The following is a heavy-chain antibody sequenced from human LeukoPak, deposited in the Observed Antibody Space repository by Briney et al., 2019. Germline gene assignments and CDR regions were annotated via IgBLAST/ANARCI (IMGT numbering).Heavy chain of an antibody. CDR2: INPSGGST. J-gene: IGHJ4*02. CDR1: GYTFTSYY. CDR3: ARGVAYYGGNSGTGFDY. Sequence: ASVKVSCKASGYTFTSYYMHWVRQAPGQGLEWIGIINPSGGSTSYAQKFQGRVTMTRDTSTSTVYMELSSLRSEDTAVYYCARGVAYYGGNSGTGFDYWGQGTLVTVSS. D-gene: IGHD4-23*01. V-gene: IGHV1-46*01.